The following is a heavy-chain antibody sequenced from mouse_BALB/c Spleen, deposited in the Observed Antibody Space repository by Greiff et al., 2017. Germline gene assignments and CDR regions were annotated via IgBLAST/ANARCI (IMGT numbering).Heavy chain of an antibody. CDR3: TREESYGDWYFDV. Sequence: EVMLVESGGGLVKPGGSLKLSCAASGFTFSSYTMSWVRQTPEKRLEWVATISSGGSYTYYPDSVKGRFTISRDNAKNTLYLQMSSLKSEDTAMYYCTREESYGDWYFDVWGAGTTVTVSS. CDR1: GFTFSSYT. V-gene: IGHV5-6-4*01. J-gene: IGHJ1*01. CDR2: ISSGGSYT. D-gene: IGHD1-2*01.